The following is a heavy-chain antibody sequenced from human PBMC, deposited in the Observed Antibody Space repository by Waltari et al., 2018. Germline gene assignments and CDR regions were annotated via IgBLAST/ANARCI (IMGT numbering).Heavy chain of an antibody. V-gene: IGHV1-46*01. D-gene: IGHD3-3*01. J-gene: IGHJ6*02. CDR3: ARRAPGGVRPWSV. Sequence: QVQLVQSGAEVKKPGASVKVSCKASGYTFTSYYMHWVRQAPGQGLEWMGIINPSGGSTSYAQKFQGRVTMTRDTSTSTVYMELSSVTAADTAVYYCARRAPGGVRPWSVWGQGTTVTVSS. CDR1: GYTFTSYY. CDR2: INPSGGST.